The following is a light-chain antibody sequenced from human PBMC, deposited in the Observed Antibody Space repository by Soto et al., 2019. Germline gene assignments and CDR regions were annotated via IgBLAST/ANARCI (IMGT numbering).Light chain of an antibody. V-gene: IGKV3-15*01. CDR3: QQDSSWPLT. Sequence: VLTQSPATLSLSPVERATLSGMASQSVSSYLAWYQQKPGQAPRLLIYGASIRATGVPATFSGSGSGTEFTLSISSLQSEHLGVYYCQQDSSWPLTFGGGTKVDIK. J-gene: IGKJ4*01. CDR2: GAS. CDR1: QSVSSY.